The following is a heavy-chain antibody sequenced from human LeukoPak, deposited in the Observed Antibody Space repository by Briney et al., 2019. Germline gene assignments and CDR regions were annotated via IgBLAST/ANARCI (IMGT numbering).Heavy chain of an antibody. CDR2: IKRDESEK. CDR3: ARGDDFSGDY. D-gene: IGHD3/OR15-3a*01. V-gene: IGHV3-7*04. CDR1: GFTFSRYW. Sequence: GGSLRLSCAASGFTFSRYWMSWVRQAPGKGLEWVANIKRDESEKYYVDSVKGRFTISRDNAKNSLYLQMNSLTAEDTAVYYCARGDDFSGDYWGQGTLVTVSS. J-gene: IGHJ4*02.